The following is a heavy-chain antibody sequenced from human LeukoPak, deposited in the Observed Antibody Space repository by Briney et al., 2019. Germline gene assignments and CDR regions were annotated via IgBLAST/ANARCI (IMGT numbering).Heavy chain of an antibody. Sequence: ASVKVSCKASGYTFTGYYMHWVRQAPGQGLEWMGWINPNSGGTNYAQKFQGRVTMSRDTSISTAYMELSRLRSDDTAVYYCAGHVPYGSGSYYKDYYYYYGMDVWGQGTTVTVSS. CDR2: INPNSGGT. D-gene: IGHD3-10*01. CDR1: GYTFTGYY. CDR3: AGHVPYGSGSYYKDYYYYYGMDV. V-gene: IGHV1-2*02. J-gene: IGHJ6*02.